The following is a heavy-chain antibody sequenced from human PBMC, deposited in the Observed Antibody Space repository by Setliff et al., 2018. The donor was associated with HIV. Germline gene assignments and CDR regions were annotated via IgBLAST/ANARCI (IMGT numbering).Heavy chain of an antibody. CDR1: GYTFPDYY. V-gene: IGHV1-2*06. CDR3: AKGYTWSVVGALDV. J-gene: IGHJ3*01. CDR2: ISPNSGGT. Sequence: ASVKVSCKTSGYTFPDYYLHWVRQAPGQGLEWMGRISPNSGGTNYAQKFQGRVTMTRDTSINTAYMELRSLTSDDTAMYYCAKGYTWSVVGALDVWGQGTRVTVSS. D-gene: IGHD1-1*01.